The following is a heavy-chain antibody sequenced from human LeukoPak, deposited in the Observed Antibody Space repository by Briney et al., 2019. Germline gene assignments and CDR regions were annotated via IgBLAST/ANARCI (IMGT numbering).Heavy chain of an antibody. J-gene: IGHJ4*02. CDR2: IYYSGST. V-gene: IGHV4-31*03. CDR1: GGSISSGGYY. D-gene: IGHD6-13*01. CDR3: ARGRLAAAYFDY. Sequence: SQTLSLTCTVSGGSISSGGYYWSWIRQHPGKGLEWIGYIYYSGSTYYNPSLKSRVTISVDTSKNQFSLKLSSVTAADTAVYYCARGRLAAAYFDYWGQGTLVTVSS.